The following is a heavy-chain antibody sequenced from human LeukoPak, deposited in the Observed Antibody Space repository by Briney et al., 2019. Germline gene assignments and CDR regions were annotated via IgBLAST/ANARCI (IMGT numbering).Heavy chain of an antibody. J-gene: IGHJ4*02. CDR1: GFTFSSYA. CDR2: ISGSGGST. CDR3: AKETGYTGSYNADY. Sequence: GGSLRLSCAASGFTFSSYAMSWVRQAPGKGLEWVSAISGSGGSTYYADSVKVRFTISRDNSRNTLFLQMKSLRAEDTAVYYCAKETGYTGSYNADYWGQGTLVTVSS. D-gene: IGHD1-26*01. V-gene: IGHV3-23*01.